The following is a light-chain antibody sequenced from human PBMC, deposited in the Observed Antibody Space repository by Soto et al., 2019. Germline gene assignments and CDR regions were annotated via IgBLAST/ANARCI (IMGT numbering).Light chain of an antibody. CDR2: ETK. CDR3: GTWDSSLGAGV. CDR1: SSNIANNY. V-gene: IGLV1-51*02. J-gene: IGLJ2*01. Sequence: QSVLTQPPSVSAATGQKVTISCSGGSSNIANNYVSWYQQLPGTAPQLLIYETKNRPSGIPDRFSGSKSGTSATLAITGLQTGDEADYYCGTWDSSLGAGVFGGGTQLTVL.